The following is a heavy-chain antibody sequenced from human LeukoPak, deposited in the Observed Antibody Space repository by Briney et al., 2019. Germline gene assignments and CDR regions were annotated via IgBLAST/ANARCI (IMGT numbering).Heavy chain of an antibody. J-gene: IGHJ4*02. CDR3: AKDGAYYYDSSGYYYFDY. D-gene: IGHD3-22*01. CDR2: IRYDGSNK. Sequence: GRSLRLSCAASGFTFDDYAMHWVRQAPGKGLEWVAFIRYDGSNKYYADSVKGRFTISRDNSKNTLYLQMNSLRAEDTAVYYCAKDGAYYYDSSGYYYFDYWGQGTLVTVSS. V-gene: IGHV3-30*02. CDR1: GFTFDDYA.